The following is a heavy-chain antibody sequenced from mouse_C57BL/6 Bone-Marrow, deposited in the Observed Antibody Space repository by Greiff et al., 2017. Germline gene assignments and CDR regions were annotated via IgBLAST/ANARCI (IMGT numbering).Heavy chain of an antibody. CDR2: INPGSGGT. J-gene: IGHJ3*01. V-gene: IGHV1-54*01. D-gene: IGHD1-3*01. Sequence: QVQLQQSGAELVRPGTSVKVSCKASGYAFTNYLIEWVKQRPGQGLEWIGVINPGSGGTNYNEKFKGKATLTADKSSSTAYMQLSSLTSEDSAVYICARGGKEFADWGKGTLVTVSA. CDR3: ARGGKEFAD. CDR1: GYAFTNYL.